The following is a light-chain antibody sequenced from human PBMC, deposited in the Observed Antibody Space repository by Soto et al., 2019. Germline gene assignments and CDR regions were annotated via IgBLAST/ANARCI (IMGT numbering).Light chain of an antibody. Sequence: DIQMTQSPSTLSASVGDRVTITCRASQSISSWLAWYQQKPGKAPNLLIYDASSLESGVPSRFSGSGSGTEFTLTISSLQPDDFATYYCQQYNSYWTFGQGTKGDIK. V-gene: IGKV1-5*01. CDR1: QSISSW. CDR2: DAS. CDR3: QQYNSYWT. J-gene: IGKJ1*01.